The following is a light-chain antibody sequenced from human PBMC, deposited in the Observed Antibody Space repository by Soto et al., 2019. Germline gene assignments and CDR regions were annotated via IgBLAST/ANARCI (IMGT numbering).Light chain of an antibody. Sequence: QSVLTQPPSASGTPGQRVTISCSGGSSNIGTYTVNWYQQLPGTAPTVLIYSNNQRPSGVPDRFSGSKSGTSASLAISGLQSEDEADYYCAAWDDSLNGYVFGTGTKLTVL. CDR2: SNN. J-gene: IGLJ1*01. CDR3: AAWDDSLNGYV. CDR1: SSNIGTYT. V-gene: IGLV1-44*01.